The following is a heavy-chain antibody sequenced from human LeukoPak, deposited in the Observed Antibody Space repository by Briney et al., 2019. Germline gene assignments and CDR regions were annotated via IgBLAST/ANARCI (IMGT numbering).Heavy chain of an antibody. J-gene: IGHJ1*01. CDR3: ARVTEPHIAAAGMGYFQH. V-gene: IGHV4-39*07. CDR2: IYYSGST. D-gene: IGHD6-13*01. CDR1: GGSISSSSYY. Sequence: SETLSLTCTVSGGSISSSSYYWGWIRQPPGKGLEWIGSIYYSGSTYYNPSLKSRVTISVDTSKNQFSLKLSSVTAADTAVYYCARVTEPHIAAAGMGYFQHWGQGTLVTVSS.